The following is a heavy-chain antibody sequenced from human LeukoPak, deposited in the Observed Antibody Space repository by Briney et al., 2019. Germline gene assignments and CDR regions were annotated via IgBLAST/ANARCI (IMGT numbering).Heavy chain of an antibody. Sequence: GGSLRLSCAASGFTFSSYSMIWVPQAPGEGLEWVSYISSSSSNIYYADSVKGRFTISRDNAKNSLYLQMNSLRDEDSAVYYCARHPHIAAAGTLFDYWGQGTLVTVSS. J-gene: IGHJ4*02. CDR1: GFTFSSYS. D-gene: IGHD6-13*01. V-gene: IGHV3-48*02. CDR2: ISSSSSNI. CDR3: ARHPHIAAAGTLFDY.